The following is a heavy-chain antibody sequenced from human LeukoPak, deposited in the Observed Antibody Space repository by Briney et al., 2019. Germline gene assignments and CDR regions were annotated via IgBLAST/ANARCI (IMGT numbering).Heavy chain of an antibody. Sequence: ASVKVSCKASGYTFTSYGISWVRQAPGQGLEWMGWISAYNGNTNYAQKLQGRVTMTTDTSTSTAYMELSSLRSEDTAVYYCAREDYGAFYYGMDVWGQGTTVTVSS. CDR2: ISAYNGNT. CDR1: GYTFTSYG. CDR3: AREDYGAFYYGMDV. D-gene: IGHD4-17*01. J-gene: IGHJ6*02. V-gene: IGHV1-18*01.